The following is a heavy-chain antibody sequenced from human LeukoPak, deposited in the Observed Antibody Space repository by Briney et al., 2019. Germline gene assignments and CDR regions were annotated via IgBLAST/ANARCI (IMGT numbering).Heavy chain of an antibody. CDR1: GYTFTSYG. CDR3: ARDLGYDSSGYSFDY. CDR2: ISAYNGNT. J-gene: IGHJ4*02. D-gene: IGHD3-22*01. V-gene: IGHV1-18*01. Sequence: ASVNVSCKASGYTFTSYGISWVRQAPGQGLEWMGWISAYNGNTNYAQKLQGRVTMTTDTSTSTAYMELRSLRSDDTAVYYCARDLGYDSSGYSFDYWGQGTLVTVSS.